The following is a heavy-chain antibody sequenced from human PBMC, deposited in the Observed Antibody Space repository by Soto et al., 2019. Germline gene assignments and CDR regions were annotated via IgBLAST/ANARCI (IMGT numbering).Heavy chain of an antibody. CDR1: GFTVSSDY. J-gene: IGHJ4*02. Sequence: PGGSLRLSCEASGFTVSSDYMSWVRQAPGKGLEWVSVIYSGGNTYYADSVMGRFTISRDTSRNTLHLQMNSLRAEDTAVYYCARASGSPFFDFWGQGTLVTVSS. V-gene: IGHV3-53*01. D-gene: IGHD1-26*01. CDR3: ARASGSPFFDF. CDR2: IYSGGNT.